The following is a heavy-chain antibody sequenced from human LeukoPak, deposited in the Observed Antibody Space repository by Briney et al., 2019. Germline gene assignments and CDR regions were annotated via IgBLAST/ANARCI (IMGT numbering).Heavy chain of an antibody. V-gene: IGHV3-7*01. CDR3: ARGSTRVLRFLEWLSEFDY. D-gene: IGHD3-3*01. CDR2: IKQDGSEK. CDR1: GFTFSSYW. J-gene: IGHJ4*02. Sequence: PGGSLRLSCVASGFTFSSYWMSWVRQAPGKGLEWVANIKQDGSEKYYVDSVKGRFTISRDNAKNSLYLQMNSLRAEDTAVYYCARGSTRVLRFLEWLSEFDYWGQGTLVTVSS.